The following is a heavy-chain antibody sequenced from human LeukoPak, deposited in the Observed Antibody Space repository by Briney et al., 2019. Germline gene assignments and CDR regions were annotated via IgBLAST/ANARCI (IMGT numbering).Heavy chain of an antibody. V-gene: IGHV1-2*02. Sequence: ASVKVSCKASGYTFTGYYMHWVRQAPGQGLEWMGWINPNSGGTNYAQKFQGRVTMTRDTSISTAYMELSRLRSDDTAVYYCARGSVVRVTIPYFDYWGQGTLVAVSS. CDR3: ARGSVVRVTIPYFDY. J-gene: IGHJ4*02. CDR2: INPNSGGT. D-gene: IGHD3-10*01. CDR1: GYTFTGYY.